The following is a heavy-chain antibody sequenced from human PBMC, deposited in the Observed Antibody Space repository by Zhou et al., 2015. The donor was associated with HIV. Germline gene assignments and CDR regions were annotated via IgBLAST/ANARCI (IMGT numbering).Heavy chain of an antibody. CDR2: INPNSGGT. CDR3: ARVAYYYDSSGYGDAFDI. Sequence: QVRLLQSGGPEVKDPGASVTLLCNPSGFIFGQFYLHWVRQSPGRGLEWVGWINPNSGGTNYAQKFQGRVTMTRDTSISTAYMELSRLRSDDTAVYYCARVAYYYDSSGYGDAFDIWAKGQWSPXLQ. CDR1: GFIFGQFY. J-gene: IGHJ3*02. D-gene: IGHD3-22*01. V-gene: IGHV1-2*02.